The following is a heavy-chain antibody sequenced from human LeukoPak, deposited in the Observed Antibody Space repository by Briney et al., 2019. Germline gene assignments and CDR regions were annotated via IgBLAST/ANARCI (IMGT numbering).Heavy chain of an antibody. D-gene: IGHD3-22*01. CDR2: LYSGGST. CDR3: ARGQYYDNVNYFPGSD. J-gene: IGHJ4*02. Sequence: GGSLRLSRAASGFTVSSNYMSWVRQAPGKGLEWVSVLYSGGSTYYADSVKGRFTISRDNSKNTLYLQMNSLRAEDTAVYYCARGQYYDNVNYFPGSDWGQGTLVTVSS. CDR1: GFTVSSNY. V-gene: IGHV3-53*01.